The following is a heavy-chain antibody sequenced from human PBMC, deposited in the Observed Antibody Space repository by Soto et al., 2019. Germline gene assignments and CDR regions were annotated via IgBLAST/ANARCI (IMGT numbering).Heavy chain of an antibody. J-gene: IGHJ4*02. CDR2: ISYDGNTQ. Sequence: GGSLRLSCAASGFTLSSYSIHWVRQAPGKGLDWVAVISYDGNTQFYGDSVKGRFIVSRDNSRNTLYLQLNNLQAEDTAVYYCAKVSRPSRISTPDFDYWGQG. CDR3: AKVSRPSRISTPDFDY. V-gene: IGHV3-30-3*01. CDR1: GFTLSSYS.